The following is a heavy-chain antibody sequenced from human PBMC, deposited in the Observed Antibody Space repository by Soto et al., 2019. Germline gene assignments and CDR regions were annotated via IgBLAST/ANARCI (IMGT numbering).Heavy chain of an antibody. CDR1: GDTVSSNSVA. Sequence: SQTRSLTCXGSGDTVSSNSVAWNWVRQSPSRGLEWLGRTYYRSRWYSDYAVSVRSRIDINADTSKNQVSLQLNSVTPEDTAVYYCARSEEDSDYYYYGMDVWGQGTTVTVSS. CDR2: TYYRSRWYS. D-gene: IGHD2-15*01. V-gene: IGHV6-1*01. J-gene: IGHJ6*02. CDR3: ARSEEDSDYYYYGMDV.